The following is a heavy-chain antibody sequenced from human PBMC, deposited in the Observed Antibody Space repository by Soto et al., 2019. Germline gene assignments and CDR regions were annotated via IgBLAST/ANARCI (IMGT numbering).Heavy chain of an antibody. CDR2: TYYRSKWYN. CDR3: ARDLCSGGSCYSGYYYYGMDV. D-gene: IGHD2-15*01. CDR1: GDSVSSNSAA. J-gene: IGHJ6*02. V-gene: IGHV6-1*01. Sequence: SQTLSLTCAISGDSVSSNSAAWNWIRQSPSKKLEWLGRTYYRSKWYNDYAVSVKSRITINPDTSKNQFSLQLNSVTPEDTAVYYCARDLCSGGSCYSGYYYYGMDVWGQGTTVTVSS.